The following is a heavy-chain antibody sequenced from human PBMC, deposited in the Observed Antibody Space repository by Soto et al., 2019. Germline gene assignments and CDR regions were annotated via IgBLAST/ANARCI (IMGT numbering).Heavy chain of an antibody. Sequence: SETLSLTCTVSGGSISSGGYYWSWIRQHTGKGLEWIGYIYYSGSTYYNPSLKSRVTISVDTSKNQFSLKLSSVTAADTAVYYCARADYYDSSGYSRELNYWGQGTLVTVSS. CDR3: ARADYYDSSGYSRELNY. V-gene: IGHV4-31*03. D-gene: IGHD3-22*01. CDR1: GGSISSGGYY. J-gene: IGHJ4*02. CDR2: IYYSGST.